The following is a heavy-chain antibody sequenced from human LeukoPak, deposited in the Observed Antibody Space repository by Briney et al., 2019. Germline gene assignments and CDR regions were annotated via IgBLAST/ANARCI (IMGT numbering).Heavy chain of an antibody. V-gene: IGHV4-4*07. D-gene: IGHD6-19*01. CDR2: IYTSGST. J-gene: IGHJ4*02. CDR3: AREWIAVAGTVTFDY. CDR1: GGSISSYY. Sequence: SETLSLTCTVSGGSISSYYWSWIRQPAGKGLEWIGRIYTSGSTNYNPSLKSRDTISVDKSKNQFSLKLSSVAAADTAVYYCAREWIAVAGTVTFDYWGQGTLVTVSS.